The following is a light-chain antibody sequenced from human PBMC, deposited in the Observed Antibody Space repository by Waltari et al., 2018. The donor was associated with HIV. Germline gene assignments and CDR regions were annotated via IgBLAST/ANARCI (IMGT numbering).Light chain of an antibody. J-gene: IGLJ3*02. V-gene: IGLV2-14*01. CDR2: EVS. Sequence: QSALTQPASVSGSPGQSITLSCTGTSRDVGGYNYVSWYQQHPGKAPKLMIYEVSNRPSGVSNRFSGSKSGNTASLTISGLQAEDEADYCCSSYTSSSTRVFGGGTNLTVL. CDR1: SRDVGGYNY. CDR3: SSYTSSSTRV.